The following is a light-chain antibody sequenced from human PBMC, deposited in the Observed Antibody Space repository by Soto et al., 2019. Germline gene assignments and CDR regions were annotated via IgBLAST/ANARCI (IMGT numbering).Light chain of an antibody. CDR3: SSYTSSSTLLV. CDR2: EVS. CDR1: SSDVGGYNY. J-gene: IGLJ2*01. Sequence: QSALTQPASVSGSPGRSITISCTGTSSDVGGYNYVSWYQQDPGKAPKLMIYEVSNRPSGVSNRFSGSKSGNTASLTISGLQAEDEADYYCSSYTSSSTLLVFGGGTKLTVL. V-gene: IGLV2-14*01.